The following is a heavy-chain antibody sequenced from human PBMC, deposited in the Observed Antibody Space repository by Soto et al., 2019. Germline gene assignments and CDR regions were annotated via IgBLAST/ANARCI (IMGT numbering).Heavy chain of an antibody. V-gene: IGHV1-18*01. D-gene: IGHD3-16*01. CDR3: AMVDVYVTPSPQDF. Sequence: QVQLVQSGAEVKNPGASVKVSCKASGYTFTRYGIGWARQAPGQGLEWMGWINTYNGNTNYAQNVQGRVTLTTDTSTSTAYMELMSLRSNDTAIYYCAMVDVYVTPSPQDFWGHGTTVIVSS. CDR1: GYTFTRYG. CDR2: INTYNGNT. J-gene: IGHJ6*02.